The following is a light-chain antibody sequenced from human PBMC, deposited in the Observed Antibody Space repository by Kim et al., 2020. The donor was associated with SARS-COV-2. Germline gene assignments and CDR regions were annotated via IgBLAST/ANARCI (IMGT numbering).Light chain of an antibody. CDR1: ESVSTT. CDR2: GAS. Sequence: SASPGETLSPPGRAPESVSTTLAWYQQRPGQAPTLLIYGASTRATGIPARFTGSGSGSQFTLTIRGLQSEDFAVYHCHQYHTWPYSFGRGTKLEI. J-gene: IGKJ2*03. V-gene: IGKV3-15*01. CDR3: HQYHTWPYS.